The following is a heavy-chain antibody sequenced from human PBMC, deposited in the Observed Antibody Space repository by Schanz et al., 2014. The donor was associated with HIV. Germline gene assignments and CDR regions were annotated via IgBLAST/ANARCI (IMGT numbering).Heavy chain of an antibody. D-gene: IGHD3-3*01. CDR3: ARGECDFWSGYCPHFHYFDLDV. CDR1: GYSFSDYY. J-gene: IGHJ6*02. CDR2: IIPVFGTT. V-gene: IGHV1-69*06. Sequence: QVQLLQSGAEVKKPGASVKVSCKASGYSFSDYYMHWVRQAPGQGLEWMGGIIPVFGTTNYAQKFQGRVTITADKSTSTAYMELSSLRSEDTAVYYCARGECDFWSGYCPHFHYFDLDVWAQGPRSPSP.